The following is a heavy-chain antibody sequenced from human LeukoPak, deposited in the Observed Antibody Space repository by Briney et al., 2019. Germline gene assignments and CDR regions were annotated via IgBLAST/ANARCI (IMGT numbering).Heavy chain of an antibody. CDR2: ISSSGSTI. V-gene: IGHV3-11*01. Sequence: GGSLRLSCAASGFTFSDYYMSWIRQAPGKGLEWVSYISSSGSTIYYADSVKGRFTISRDNAKNSLYLQMNSLRAEDTAVYYCARDTVQSSGSIRSSWVDAFDIWGQGTMVTVSS. J-gene: IGHJ3*02. CDR3: ARDTVQSSGSIRSSWVDAFDI. CDR1: GFTFSDYY. D-gene: IGHD6-13*01.